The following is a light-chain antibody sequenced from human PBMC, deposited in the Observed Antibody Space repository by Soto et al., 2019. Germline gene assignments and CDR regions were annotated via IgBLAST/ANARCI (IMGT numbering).Light chain of an antibody. CDR2: GNN. J-gene: IGLJ1*01. V-gene: IGLV1-40*01. Sequence: QSVLTQPPSVPGAPGQRVTISCTGSSSNIGAGYDVHWYQRLPGTAPKVLIYGNNNRPSGVPDRFPGPKSGTSASLAITGLQAEDEADYYCQSYDSSLSGSYVFGTGTKVTVL. CDR3: QSYDSSLSGSYV. CDR1: SSNIGAGYD.